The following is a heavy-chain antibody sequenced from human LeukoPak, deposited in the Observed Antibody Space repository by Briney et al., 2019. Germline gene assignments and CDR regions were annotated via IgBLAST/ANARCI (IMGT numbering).Heavy chain of an antibody. J-gene: IGHJ5*02. V-gene: IGHV2-5*02. Sequence: SGPTLVNPTQTLTLTYPFSGFSRSTSGVGVGWIRQPPGKALEWLALIYWDDDKRYSPSLKSRLTVTKDTSKNQVVLTMTNMDPVDTATYYCAHLLVNYDISGPWANWFDPWGQGTLVTVSS. CDR3: AHLLVNYDISGPWANWFDP. CDR2: IYWDDDK. D-gene: IGHD3-22*01. CDR1: GFSRSTSGVG.